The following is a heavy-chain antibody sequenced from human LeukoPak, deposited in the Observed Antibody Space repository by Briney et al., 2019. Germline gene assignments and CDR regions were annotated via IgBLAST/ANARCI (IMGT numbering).Heavy chain of an antibody. CDR1: GYTFTNYA. Sequence: SVKLSCKASGYTFTNYATSWVRQAPRQGLEWMGWINPNIGGTNYAQKSQGRVTMTRDTSISTAYMELSRLRSEDMAVYYCARDRAPKTVTSEVDAFDIWGQGTMVTVSS. CDR3: ARDRAPKTVTSEVDAFDI. D-gene: IGHD4-17*01. J-gene: IGHJ3*02. V-gene: IGHV1-2*02. CDR2: INPNIGGT.